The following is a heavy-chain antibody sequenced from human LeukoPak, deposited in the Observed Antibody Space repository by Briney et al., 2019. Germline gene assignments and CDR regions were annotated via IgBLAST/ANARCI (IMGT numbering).Heavy chain of an antibody. CDR1: GFTFSSYW. CDR3: ARGHPHGWELYLDY. Sequence: GGSLRLSCVASGFTFSSYWMHWVRHAPGKGLVWVSRINTDGTSTTYADSVKGRFTISRDNAKNTLYLQMNSLRVEDTAVYYCARGHPHGWELYLDYWGQGTLVTVSS. CDR2: INTDGTST. V-gene: IGHV3-74*01. J-gene: IGHJ4*02. D-gene: IGHD1-26*01.